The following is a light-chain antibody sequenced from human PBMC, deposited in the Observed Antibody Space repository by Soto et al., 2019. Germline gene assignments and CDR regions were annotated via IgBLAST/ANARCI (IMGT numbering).Light chain of an antibody. CDR2: GNN. J-gene: IGLJ1*01. CDR1: SSKIGAGYD. CDR3: QSYATGLSVLYV. Sequence: QSALTQPPSVSGAPGQRVPISCTGSSSKIGAGYDVHWYQQLPGTAPKPLIYGNNNRPSGVPDRFSGSKSGTSASLAVTGLQAEDEADYYCQSYATGLSVLYVFGTGTKVTVL. V-gene: IGLV1-40*01.